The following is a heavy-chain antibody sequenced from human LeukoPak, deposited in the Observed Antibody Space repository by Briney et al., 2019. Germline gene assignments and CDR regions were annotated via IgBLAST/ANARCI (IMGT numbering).Heavy chain of an antibody. CDR2: INTDSGNP. V-gene: IGHV7-4-1*02. CDR3: ARGIGYCSDFSCHLDP. J-gene: IGHJ5*02. D-gene: IGHD2-15*01. Sequence: ASVKVSCKASGYTFTSNALNWVRQSPGQGLEWMGWINTDSGNPTYAQGFTGRFVFSLDTSVSTAYLQINSLEAEDTAMYYCARGIGYCSDFSCHLDPWGQGTLVTVSS. CDR1: GYTFTSNA.